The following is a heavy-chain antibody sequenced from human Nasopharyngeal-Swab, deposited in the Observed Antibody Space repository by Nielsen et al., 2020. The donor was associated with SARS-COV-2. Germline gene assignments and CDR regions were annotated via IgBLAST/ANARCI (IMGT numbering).Heavy chain of an antibody. CDR3: ARLGYGDSNWFDP. CDR2: IYYSGST. Sequence: PGKGLEWIGSIYYSGSTYYNPSLKSRVTTSVDTSKNQFSLKLSSVTAADTAVYYCARLGYGDSNWFDPWGQGTLVTVSS. V-gene: IGHV4-39*01. D-gene: IGHD4-17*01. J-gene: IGHJ5*02.